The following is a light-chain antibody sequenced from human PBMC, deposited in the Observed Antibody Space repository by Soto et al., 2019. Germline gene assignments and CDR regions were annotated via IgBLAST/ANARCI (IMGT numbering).Light chain of an antibody. CDR1: QSVGSN. CDR3: QQYNIWPLT. Sequence: EIELTQSPATLSVSPGERATLSCRASQSVGSNLAWFQQKPGQAPRLLISGASTRATGIPARFSGSGSGTEFTLTISSLQSEDFAIYYCQQYNIWPLTFGGGTKVDIK. J-gene: IGKJ4*01. V-gene: IGKV3-15*01. CDR2: GAS.